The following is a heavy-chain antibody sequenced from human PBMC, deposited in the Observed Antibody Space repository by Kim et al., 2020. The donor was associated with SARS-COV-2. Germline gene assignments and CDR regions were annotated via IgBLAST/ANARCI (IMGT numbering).Heavy chain of an antibody. Sequence: ASVKVSCKASGYTFTSYGISWVRQAPGQGLEWMGWSSAYNGNTNYAQKLQGRVTMTTDTSTSTAYRELRSLRSDDTAVYYCARDFSPALLWFGELLYRYNWFDPWGQGTLVTVSS. J-gene: IGHJ5*02. CDR1: GYTFTSYG. CDR3: ARDFSPALLWFGELLYRYNWFDP. CDR2: SSAYNGNT. V-gene: IGHV1-18*01. D-gene: IGHD3-10*01.